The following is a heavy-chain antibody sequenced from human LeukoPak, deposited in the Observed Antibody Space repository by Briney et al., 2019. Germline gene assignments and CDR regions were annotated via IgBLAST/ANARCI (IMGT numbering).Heavy chain of an antibody. CDR3: ARGRGYYDFWSGYPLQYYFDY. CDR1: GGSISSYY. D-gene: IGHD3-3*01. Sequence: SETLSLACTVSGGSISSYYWSWIRQPPGKGLEWIGYIYYSGSTNYNASLKSRVTISVDTSKNQFSLKLSSVTAADTAVYYCARGRGYYDFWSGYPLQYYFDYWGQGTLVTVSS. CDR2: IYYSGST. V-gene: IGHV4-59*08. J-gene: IGHJ4*02.